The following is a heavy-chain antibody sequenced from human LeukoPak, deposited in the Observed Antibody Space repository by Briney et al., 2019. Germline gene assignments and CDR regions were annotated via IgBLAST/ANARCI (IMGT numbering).Heavy chain of an antibody. V-gene: IGHV1-2*02. J-gene: IGHJ5*02. CDR1: GYTFTSYD. CDR2: INPNTGGT. Sequence: EASVKVSCKASGYTFTSYDINWVRQATGQGLEWMGWINPNTGGTNYAQKFQGRVTMTKDTSTNAAYMELNKLTSDDTAVYYCGRGNKSFDPWGQGTLVTVSS. CDR3: GRGNKSFDP.